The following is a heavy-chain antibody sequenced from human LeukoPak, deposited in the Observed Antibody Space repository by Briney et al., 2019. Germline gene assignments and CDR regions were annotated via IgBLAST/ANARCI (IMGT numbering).Heavy chain of an antibody. CDR1: GNTLSEFS. Sequence: ASVKVSCKVTGNTLSEFSMHWVRQSPGKGLEWMGGFDPEVGETVYAQKFQGRVTMTEDTSTETAYMELSSLRSEDAAVYYCATDLLAGGLKTFDPWGQGTLVTVSS. V-gene: IGHV1-24*01. CDR2: FDPEVGET. CDR3: ATDLLAGGLKTFDP. J-gene: IGHJ5*02.